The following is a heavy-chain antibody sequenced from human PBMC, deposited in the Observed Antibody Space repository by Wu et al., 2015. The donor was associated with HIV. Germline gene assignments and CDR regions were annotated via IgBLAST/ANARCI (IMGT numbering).Heavy chain of an antibody. CDR2: ISAYNGNT. V-gene: IGHV1-18*01. CDR1: GDIFTNFG. Sequence: QVHLVQSGNEVKKPGASVKVSCTASGDIFTNFGITWVRQAPGQGLEWVGWISAYNGNTNYAQKFQGRVTMTSDTTTRTAYLELRSLRSDDTAIYYCARNRDLQYFYFYYMDVWGKRDHGHRLL. J-gene: IGHJ6*03. D-gene: IGHD2-21*01. CDR3: ARNRDLQYFYFYYMDV.